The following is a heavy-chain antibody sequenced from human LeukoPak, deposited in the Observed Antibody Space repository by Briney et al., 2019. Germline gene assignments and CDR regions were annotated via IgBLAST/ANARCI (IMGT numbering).Heavy chain of an antibody. CDR2: IYTSAST. D-gene: IGHD3-10*01. Sequence: SETLSLTCTVSGGSLSSYYWSWIRQSAGQGMAWIGRIYTSASTTRNPSLKSRVTMSVHTSKNQCSLTPSSVSAADTAVSYCARDTYGSGSLFDYWREGCLVTVPS. J-gene: IGHJ4*02. CDR1: GGSLSSYY. CDR3: ARDTYGSGSLFDY. V-gene: IGHV4-4*07.